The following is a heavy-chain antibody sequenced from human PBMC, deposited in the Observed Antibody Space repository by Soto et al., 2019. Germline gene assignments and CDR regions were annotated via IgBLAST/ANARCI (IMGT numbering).Heavy chain of an antibody. Sequence: QVQLVQSGAAEKRPGSTVKVSCKTSGDTFSRYAISWVRQAPGPGLEWMGGIIPLFGKANYAQKFQGRVTFTADESTSTAYMQLSSLRSDDTAIYYCARLGSRLGADFDYWGQGSLVAVSA. D-gene: IGHD1-26*01. CDR2: IIPLFGKA. J-gene: IGHJ4*02. V-gene: IGHV1-69*01. CDR1: GDTFSRYA. CDR3: ARLGSRLGADFDY.